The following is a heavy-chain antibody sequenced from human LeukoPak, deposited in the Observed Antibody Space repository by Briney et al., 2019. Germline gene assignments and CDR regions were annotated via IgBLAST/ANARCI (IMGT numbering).Heavy chain of an antibody. Sequence: GGSLRLSCAASGFTFSSYAMSWVRQAPGKGLEWVSAINGGGGSTYYADSVKGRFTISRDNPKSTLYLQMNSLRAEDTAVYYCAKGGVVHAFNIWGQGTMVTVSS. V-gene: IGHV3-23*01. J-gene: IGHJ3*02. CDR2: INGGGGST. D-gene: IGHD2-15*01. CDR1: GFTFSSYA. CDR3: AKGGVVHAFNI.